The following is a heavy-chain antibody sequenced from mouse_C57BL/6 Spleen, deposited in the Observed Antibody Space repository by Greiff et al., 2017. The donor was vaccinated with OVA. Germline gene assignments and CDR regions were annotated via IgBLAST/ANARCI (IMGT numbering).Heavy chain of an antibody. J-gene: IGHJ3*01. CDR3: ARGDYYDYDGFAY. Sequence: VQRVESGAELVRPGASVKLSCKASGYTFTDYYINWVKQRPGQGLEWIARIYPGSGNTYYNEKFKGKATLTAEKSSSTAYMQLSSLTSEDSAVYFCARGDYYDYDGFAYWGQGTLVTVSA. CDR1: GYTFTDYY. V-gene: IGHV1-76*01. CDR2: IYPGSGNT. D-gene: IGHD2-4*01.